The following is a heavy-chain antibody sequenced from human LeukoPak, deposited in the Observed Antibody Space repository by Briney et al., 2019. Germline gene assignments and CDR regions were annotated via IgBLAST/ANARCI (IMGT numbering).Heavy chain of an antibody. CDR3: ARDRATAMFDY. CDR2: INSDGSSA. V-gene: IGHV3-74*01. J-gene: IGHJ4*02. D-gene: IGHD5-18*01. CDR1: GFTSSSYW. Sequence: PGGSLRLSCAASGFTSSSYWMHWVRQAPGKGLVWVSRINSDGSSATYADSVKGRFTISRDNAKNTLYLQMNSLRAEDTAVYYCARDRATAMFDYWAQGTLVTVSS.